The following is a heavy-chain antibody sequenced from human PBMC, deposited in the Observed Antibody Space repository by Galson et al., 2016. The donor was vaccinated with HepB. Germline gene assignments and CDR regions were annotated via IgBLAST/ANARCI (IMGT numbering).Heavy chain of an antibody. CDR1: GGPFSSYG. V-gene: IGHV1-69*10. D-gene: IGHD1-1*01. Sequence: SVKVSCKVSGGPFSSYGISWVRQAPEQGLEWMGGIIPLLRMTNYAQKFQGRVTFTADESTSTAYVELGSLRLEDTAVYYCARDAGSLTRVYYGMDDWGQGTTVTVS. CDR3: ARDAGSLTRVYYGMDD. J-gene: IGHJ6*02. CDR2: IIPLLRMT.